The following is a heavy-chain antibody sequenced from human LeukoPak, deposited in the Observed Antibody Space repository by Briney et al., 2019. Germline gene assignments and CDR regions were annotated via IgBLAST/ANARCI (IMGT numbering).Heavy chain of an antibody. J-gene: IGHJ3*02. V-gene: IGHV1-8*02. CDR2: VNPNNGNT. CDR3: VRESTIEVAGSDAFDI. D-gene: IGHD6-19*01. CDR1: GYIFPNYD. Sequence: ASVKVSCKASGYIFPNYDINWVRQATGQGLEWMRWVNPNNGNTGFAQKFQGRVAMSRDTSISTAYMELRSLRSEDTAVYYCVRESTIEVAGSDAFDIWGQGTKVIVSS.